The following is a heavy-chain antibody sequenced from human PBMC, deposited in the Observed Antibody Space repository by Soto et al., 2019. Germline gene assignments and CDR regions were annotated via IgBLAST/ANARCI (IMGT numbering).Heavy chain of an antibody. V-gene: IGHV4-34*01. CDR1: GGSFSGYN. CDR3: ASNIDFKSDY. D-gene: IGHD3-3*01. J-gene: IGHJ4*02. CDR2: INHRGGT. Sequence: QVQLQQWGAGLLKPSETLSLTCAVFGGSFSGYNWNWIRQSPGKGPEWIGEINHRGGTNHNPSLKSRVTMSVDTSTSQFSLKLSSVTAADTAVYYCASNIDFKSDYGGQGTLVTVSS.